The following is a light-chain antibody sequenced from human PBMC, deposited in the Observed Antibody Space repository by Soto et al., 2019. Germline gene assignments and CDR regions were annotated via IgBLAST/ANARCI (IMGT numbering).Light chain of an antibody. CDR3: QHRET. V-gene: IGKV3-20*01. CDR2: GAS. J-gene: IGKJ1*01. Sequence: EIVLTQSPGTLSLSPGERATLSCRASQSVSSSYLAWYQQKPGQAPRLLIYGASSRATGIPDRFSGSGSGTDFTLTISRPEPEDFAVYYCQHRETFGQGTKVEIK. CDR1: QSVSSSY.